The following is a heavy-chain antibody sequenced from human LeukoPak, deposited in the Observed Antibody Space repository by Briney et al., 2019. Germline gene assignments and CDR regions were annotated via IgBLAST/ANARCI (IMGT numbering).Heavy chain of an antibody. J-gene: IGHJ6*02. D-gene: IGHD4-17*01. CDR1: GYSFTSYW. CDR3: ARQGTTVTYYYYGMDV. Sequence: GESLKISCKGSGYSFTSYWIGWVRQMPGKGLEWMGIIYTGDSDTRYSPSFQGQVTISADKSISTAYLQWSSLKASDTAMYYCARQGTTVTYYYYGMDVWGQGTTVTVSS. CDR2: IYTGDSDT. V-gene: IGHV5-51*01.